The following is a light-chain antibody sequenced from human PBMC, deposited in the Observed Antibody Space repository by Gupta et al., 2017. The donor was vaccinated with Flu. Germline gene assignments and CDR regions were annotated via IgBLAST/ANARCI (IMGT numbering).Light chain of an antibody. CDR3: SSYTSSSTNYV. V-gene: IGLV2-14*04. Sequence: SSDVGGYNYVSWYQQHPGKAPKLMIYDVSNRPSGVSNRFSGSKSGNTASLTISGLQAEDEADYYCSSYTSSSTNYVFGTGTKVTVL. J-gene: IGLJ1*01. CDR1: SSDVGGYNY. CDR2: DVS.